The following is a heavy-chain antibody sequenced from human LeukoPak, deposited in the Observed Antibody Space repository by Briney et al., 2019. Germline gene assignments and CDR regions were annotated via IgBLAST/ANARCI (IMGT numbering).Heavy chain of an antibody. CDR2: ISSSSSTI. CDR1: GFTFSRYG. V-gene: IGHV3-48*01. D-gene: IGHD6-19*01. CDR3: ARGLGGWYAGCDY. Sequence: GGSLRLSCAASGFTFSRYGIHWVRQAPGKGLEWVSYISSSSSTIFYADSVKGRFTISRDNAKNSLYLQMNSLRGEDTAVYYCARGLGGWYAGCDYWGQGTLVTVSS. J-gene: IGHJ4*02.